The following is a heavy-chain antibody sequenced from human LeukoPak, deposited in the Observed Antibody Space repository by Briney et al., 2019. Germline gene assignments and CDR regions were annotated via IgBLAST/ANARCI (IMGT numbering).Heavy chain of an antibody. D-gene: IGHD6-19*01. CDR1: GFTFSSYA. CDR3: AKDVGPIAVAGTGAFDI. J-gene: IGHJ3*02. V-gene: IGHV3-23*01. CDR2: ISGSGGST. Sequence: GVSLRLSCAASGFTFSSYAMSWVRQAPGKGLEWVSAISGSGGSTYYADSVKGRFTISRDNSKNTLYLQMNSLRAEDTAVYYCAKDVGPIAVAGTGAFDIWGQGTMVTVSS.